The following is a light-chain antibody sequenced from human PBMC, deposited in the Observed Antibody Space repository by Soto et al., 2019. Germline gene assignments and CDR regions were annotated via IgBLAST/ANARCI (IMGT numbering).Light chain of an antibody. Sequence: QSVLTQPPSVSGAPGQRVTISCTGSSSNIGAGYDVHWYQQLPGTAPKLLIYGVSNRPSGVPDRFSGSKSGTSASLAITGLQAEDEADYYCQSYDSSLSGAVFGGGTQLTV. CDR3: QSYDSSLSGAV. V-gene: IGLV1-40*01. CDR2: GVS. J-gene: IGLJ7*01. CDR1: SSNIGAGYD.